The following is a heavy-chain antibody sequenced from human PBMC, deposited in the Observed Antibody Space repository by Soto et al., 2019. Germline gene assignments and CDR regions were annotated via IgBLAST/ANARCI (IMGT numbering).Heavy chain of an antibody. Sequence: GGSLRLSCAASGFTFSSYGMHWVRQAPGKGLEWVAVIWYDGSNKYYADSVKGRFTISRDNSKNTLYLQMNSLRAEDTAVYYCAREGSFEPAASGGDLDYWGQGTLVTVSS. D-gene: IGHD2-2*01. CDR1: GFTFSSYG. V-gene: IGHV3-33*01. J-gene: IGHJ4*02. CDR3: AREGSFEPAASGGDLDY. CDR2: IWYDGSNK.